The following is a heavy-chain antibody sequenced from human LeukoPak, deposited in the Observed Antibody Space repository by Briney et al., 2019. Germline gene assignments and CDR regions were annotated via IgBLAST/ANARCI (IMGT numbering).Heavy chain of an antibody. CDR2: ISGSGGST. J-gene: IGHJ4*02. CDR1: GFTFSSYA. CDR3: AKYSSGWYSAIDY. D-gene: IGHD6-19*01. V-gene: IGHV3-23*01. Sequence: GGSLRLSCAASGFTFSSYAMSWVRQAPGKGLEWVSAISGSGGSTYYADSVKGRFTISRDISKNTLYLQMNSLRAEDTAVYYCAKYSSGWYSAIDYWGQGTLVTVSS.